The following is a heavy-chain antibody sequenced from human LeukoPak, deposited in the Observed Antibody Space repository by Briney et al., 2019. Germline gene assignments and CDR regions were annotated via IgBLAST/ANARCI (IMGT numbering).Heavy chain of an antibody. CDR2: IYYSGST. Sequence: SETLSLTCTVSGGSVSSYYWSWIRQHPGKGLEWIGYIYYSGSTYYNPSLKSRVTISVDTSKNQFSLKLSSVTAADTAVYYCARVGGYSSSWYEVPRFRDGIYFDYWGQGTLVTVSS. D-gene: IGHD6-13*01. V-gene: IGHV4-59*06. CDR1: GGSVSSYY. J-gene: IGHJ4*02. CDR3: ARVGGYSSSWYEVPRFRDGIYFDY.